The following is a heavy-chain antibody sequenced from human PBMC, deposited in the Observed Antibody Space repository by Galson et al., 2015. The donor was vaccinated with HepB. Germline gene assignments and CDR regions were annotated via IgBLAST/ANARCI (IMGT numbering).Heavy chain of an antibody. CDR1: GFTFSSYA. CDR2: ISGSGGST. CDR3: AKGADYYDSSGYYYYGMDV. J-gene: IGHJ6*02. V-gene: IGHV3-23*01. Sequence: SLRLSCAASGFTFSSYAMSWVRQAPGKGLEWVSAISGSGGSTYYADSVKGRFTISRDNSKNTLYLQMNSLRAEDTAVYYCAKGADYYDSSGYYYYGMDVWGQGTTVTVSS. D-gene: IGHD3-22*01.